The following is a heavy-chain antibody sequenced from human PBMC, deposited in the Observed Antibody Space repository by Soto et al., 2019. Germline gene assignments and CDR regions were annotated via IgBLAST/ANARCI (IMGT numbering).Heavy chain of an antibody. CDR3: ARDSTLYCSSTSCTSNWFDP. J-gene: IGHJ5*02. CDR1: GVTFSSYS. CDR2: ISSSSSYI. D-gene: IGHD2-2*01. Sequence: GGSLRLSCAASGVTFSSYSMNWVRNAPGKGLEWVSSISSSSSYIYYADSVKGRFTICRDNAKNSLYLQMNGLRAEDTAEYYCARDSTLYCSSTSCTSNWFDPWGQGTMVTVSS. V-gene: IGHV3-21*01.